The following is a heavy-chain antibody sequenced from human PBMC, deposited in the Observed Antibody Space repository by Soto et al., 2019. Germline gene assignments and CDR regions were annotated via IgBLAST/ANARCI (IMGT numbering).Heavy chain of an antibody. V-gene: IGHV3-66*01. J-gene: IGHJ6*02. CDR2: IYSGGST. D-gene: IGHD3-10*01. CDR1: GFTVSSNY. Sequence: EVQLVESGGGLVQPGGSLRLSCAASGFTVSSNYMSWVRQAPGKGLEWVSVIYSGGSTYYADSVKGRFTISRDNSKNTLYLQMNSLRAEDTAVYYCARFGNYNYYYGMDDWGQGTTVTVSS. CDR3: ARFGNYNYYYGMDD.